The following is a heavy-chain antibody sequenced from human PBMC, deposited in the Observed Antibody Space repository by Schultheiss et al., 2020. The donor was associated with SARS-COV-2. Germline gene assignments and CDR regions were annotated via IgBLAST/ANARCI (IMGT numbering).Heavy chain of an antibody. D-gene: IGHD3-22*01. CDR1: GFTVSSNY. Sequence: GGSLRLSCAASGFTVSSNYMSWVRQAPGKGLEWVSVIYSGGSTYYADSVKGRFTISRDNSKNTLYLQMNSLRAEDTAVYYCANADYYDSSGYYSGRGYWGQGTLVTVSS. CDR3: ANADYYDSSGYYSGRGY. CDR2: IYSGGST. V-gene: IGHV3-66*01. J-gene: IGHJ4*02.